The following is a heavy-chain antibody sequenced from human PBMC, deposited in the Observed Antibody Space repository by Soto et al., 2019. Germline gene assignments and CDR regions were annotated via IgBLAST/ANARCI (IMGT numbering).Heavy chain of an antibody. V-gene: IGHV3-23*01. D-gene: IGHD6-19*01. J-gene: IGHJ4*02. Sequence: EVHLSESGGGVVQPGGSLRLSCVVSGFTFSDYAMDWVRQAPGQGLEWVSEISATGGTTNYADSVKGRYTISRDNSNTSLYLQLTTLRAEDTDMCYCAKAISAWYCSKNYYFDSVGQGAVFTVSS. CDR3: AKAISAWYCSKNYYFDS. CDR2: ISATGGTT. CDR1: GFTFSDYA.